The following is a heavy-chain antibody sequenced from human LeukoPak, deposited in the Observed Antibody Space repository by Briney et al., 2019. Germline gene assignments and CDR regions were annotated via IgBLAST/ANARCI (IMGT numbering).Heavy chain of an antibody. CDR3: ARVGHHQLLQPVYFQH. CDR2: INPNSGGT. V-gene: IGHV1-2*02. Sequence: ASVKVSCKASGYTFTGYYMHWVRQAPGQGLEWMGWINPNSGGTNYAQKFQGRVTMTRDTSISTAYMELSRLRSDDTAVYYCARVGHHQLLQPVYFQHWGQGTLVTVSS. CDR1: GYTFTGYY. J-gene: IGHJ1*01. D-gene: IGHD2-2*01.